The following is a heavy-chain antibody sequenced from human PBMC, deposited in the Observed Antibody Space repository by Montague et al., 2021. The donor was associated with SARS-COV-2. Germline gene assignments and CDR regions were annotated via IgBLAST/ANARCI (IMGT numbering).Heavy chain of an antibody. V-gene: IGHV4-59*01. CDR1: GDSISSYY. CDR2: IYNSGTT. Sequence: SETLSLTCTVSGDSISSYYWNWIRQPPGKGLEWIGYIYNSGTTNYNPSVKSRVTISVDTSKNQFSLKLNSVTAADTAMYYCARATRVVGITPGFRYWGQGTQVAVSS. J-gene: IGHJ4*02. D-gene: IGHD3-22*01. CDR3: ARATRVVGITPGFRY.